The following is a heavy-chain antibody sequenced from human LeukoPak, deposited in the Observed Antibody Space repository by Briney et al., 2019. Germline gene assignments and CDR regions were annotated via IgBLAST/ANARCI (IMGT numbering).Heavy chain of an antibody. V-gene: IGHV3-48*03. CDR1: GFTFSSYE. Sequence: GGSLRLSCAPSGFTFSSYEMKWVRQAPGKGLEWVSYISSSGSTIYYSDSVKGRFTISRDNSKNTLYLQMNTLRADDTAVYYCAKDLYDSSGYFDYWGQGTLVTVSS. J-gene: IGHJ4*02. CDR3: AKDLYDSSGYFDY. CDR2: ISSSGSTI. D-gene: IGHD3-22*01.